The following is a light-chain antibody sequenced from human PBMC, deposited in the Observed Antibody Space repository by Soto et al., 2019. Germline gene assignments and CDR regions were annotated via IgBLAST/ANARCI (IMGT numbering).Light chain of an antibody. CDR3: QQYEGWPRT. V-gene: IGKV3-15*01. J-gene: IGKJ2*01. Sequence: IVMTQSPDTLSVSPGDTATLSCRSSQNIHINLAWYQQQPGQAPTLLIYGVTARAPGVPARFSGSGSGTDFTLTIRSVQSGDFGVFYCQQYEGWPRTFGLGTKVEIQ. CDR2: GVT. CDR1: QNIHIN.